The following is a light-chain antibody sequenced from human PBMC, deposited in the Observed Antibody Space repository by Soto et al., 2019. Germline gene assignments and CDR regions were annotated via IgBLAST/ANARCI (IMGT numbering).Light chain of an antibody. CDR3: QQYHNLPPLT. CDR2: DAS. J-gene: IGKJ4*01. V-gene: IGKV1-33*01. CDR1: QDIGNY. Sequence: DIQMTQSPSSLSASVGDRVTITCQASQDIGNYLNWYQQKPGRAPKLLINDASHLGTGVPSRFSGSGSGTDFTFTISSLQPEDVAVYYCQQYHNLPPLTFGGGTKVELK.